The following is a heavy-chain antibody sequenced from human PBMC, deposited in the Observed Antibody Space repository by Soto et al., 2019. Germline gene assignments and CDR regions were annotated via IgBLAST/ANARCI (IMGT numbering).Heavy chain of an antibody. CDR2: INAGYGNT. J-gene: IGHJ4*02. V-gene: IGHV1-3*01. CDR3: ARDTGHGTFEF. D-gene: IGHD1-1*01. CDR1: GYTFSSYA. Sequence: VASVKVSCKASGYTFSSYAMHWVRQAPGQRLEWMGWINAGYGNTKSSQKFQDRVTISRDTSASTAYMELTSLRSEDTAVYYCARDTGHGTFEFWGQGPRAHVSS.